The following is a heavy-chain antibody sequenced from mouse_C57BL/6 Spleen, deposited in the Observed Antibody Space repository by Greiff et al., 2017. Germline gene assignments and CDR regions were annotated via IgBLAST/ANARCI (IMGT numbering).Heavy chain of an antibody. Sequence: EVKVVESEGGLVQPGSSMKLSCTASGFTFSDYYMAWVRQVPEKGLEWVANINYDGSSTYYLDSLKSRFIISRDNAKNILYLQMSSLKSEDTATYCCAREGGGSSYPLAMDYWGQGTSVTVSS. J-gene: IGHJ4*01. CDR3: AREGGGSSYPLAMDY. V-gene: IGHV5-16*01. CDR2: INYDGSST. CDR1: GFTFSDYY. D-gene: IGHD1-1*01.